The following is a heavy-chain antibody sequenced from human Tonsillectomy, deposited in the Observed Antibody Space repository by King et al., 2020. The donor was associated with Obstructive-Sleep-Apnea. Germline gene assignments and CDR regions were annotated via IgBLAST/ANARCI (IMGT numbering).Heavy chain of an antibody. J-gene: IGHJ6*02. D-gene: IGHD5-12*01. CDR1: GFTFSNAW. Sequence: QLVQSGGGLVKPGGSLRLSCAASGFTFSNAWMSWVRQAPGKGLEWVGRIKSKTDGGTTDYAAPVKGRLTISRDDSKNTLYLQMNSLKTEDTAVYYCTTGVYIVATMDYYYGMDVWGQGTTVTVSS. CDR2: IKSKTDGGTT. CDR3: TTGVYIVATMDYYYGMDV. V-gene: IGHV3-15*01.